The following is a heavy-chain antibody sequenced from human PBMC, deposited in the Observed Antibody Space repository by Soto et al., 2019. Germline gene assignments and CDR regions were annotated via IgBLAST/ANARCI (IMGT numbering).Heavy chain of an antibody. CDR1: GGTFSSYA. V-gene: IGHV1-69*06. Sequence: ASVKVSCKASGGTFSSYAISWVRQAPGQGLEWMGGIIPIFGTANYAQKFQGRVTITADRSTSTAYMELSSLGSEDTAVYYCARELVPATGYDAFDIWGQGTMVTVSS. CDR3: ARELVPATGYDAFDI. J-gene: IGHJ3*02. D-gene: IGHD2-2*01. CDR2: IIPIFGTA.